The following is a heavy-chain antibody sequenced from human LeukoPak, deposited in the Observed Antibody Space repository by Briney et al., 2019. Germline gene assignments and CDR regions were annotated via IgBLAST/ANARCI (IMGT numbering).Heavy chain of an antibody. D-gene: IGHD4-11*01. CDR1: GFTFSSYE. J-gene: IGHJ4*02. CDR3: ARGRLQYFY. V-gene: IGHV3-48*03. CDR2: ISSSGSTI. Sequence: GGSLRLSCAASGFTFSSYEMNWVRQAPGKGLEWVSYISSSGSTIYHADSVKGRFTISRDNAKNSLYLQMNSLRAEDTAVYYCARGRLQYFYWGQGTLVTVSS.